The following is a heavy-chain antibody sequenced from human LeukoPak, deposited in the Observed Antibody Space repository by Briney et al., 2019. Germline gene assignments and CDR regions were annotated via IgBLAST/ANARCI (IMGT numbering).Heavy chain of an antibody. V-gene: IGHV4-61*02. J-gene: IGHJ3*02. CDR1: GVSISSGSYY. CDR3: ARDRPFSIAAAGTTSAFDI. CDR2: IYTSGST. D-gene: IGHD6-13*01. Sequence: PSETLSLTCTVSGVSISSGSYYWSWIRQPAGKGLEWIGRIYTSGSTNYNPSLKSRVTISVDTSKNQFSLKLSSVTAADTAVYYCARDRPFSIAAAGTTSAFDIWGQGTMVTVSS.